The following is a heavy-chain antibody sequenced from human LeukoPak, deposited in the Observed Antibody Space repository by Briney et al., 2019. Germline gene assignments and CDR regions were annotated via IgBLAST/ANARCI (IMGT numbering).Heavy chain of an antibody. CDR3: ARGPTYYYDSSGYKIRPFDY. CDR1: GYTFTSYG. J-gene: IGHJ4*02. CDR2: ISAYNGNT. D-gene: IGHD3-22*01. Sequence: GASVKVSCKASGYTFTSYGISWVRQAPGQGLEWMGWISAYNGNTNYAQKLQGRVTMTTDTSTSTAYMELRSLRSDDTAVYYCARGPTYYYDSSGYKIRPFDYWGQGTLVTVSS. V-gene: IGHV1-18*01.